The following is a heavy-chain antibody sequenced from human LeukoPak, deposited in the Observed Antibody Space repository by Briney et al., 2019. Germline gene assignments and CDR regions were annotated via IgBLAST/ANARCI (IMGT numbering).Heavy chain of an antibody. Sequence: SETLSLTCTVSGASIRNYYWSWIRQCPGKGLEWIGYIYYSGSTNYNPSLESRVAMSVDTSKNQFSLRLSSVTAADTAIYYCARRYSSSWYVGFFDPWGQGTLVTVSS. CDR3: ARRYSSSWYVGFFDP. CDR1: GASIRNYY. V-gene: IGHV4-59*08. D-gene: IGHD6-13*01. J-gene: IGHJ5*02. CDR2: IYYSGST.